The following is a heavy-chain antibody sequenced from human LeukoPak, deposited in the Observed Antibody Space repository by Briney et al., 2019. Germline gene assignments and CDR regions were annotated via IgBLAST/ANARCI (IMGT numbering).Heavy chain of an antibody. CDR3: AKDPQGGHCSGADCTH. V-gene: IGHV3-23*01. D-gene: IGHD2-21*02. Sequence: GGSLRLSCAVSGFTFSNYAMGWVRQAPGKGLEWVSGVGSSGGATYYVDSVKGRFTISRDNSKNTLYLQMNSLRVEDTAVYYCAKDPQGGHCSGADCTHWGQGTLVSVSS. CDR1: GFTFSNYA. CDR2: VGSSGGAT. J-gene: IGHJ4*02.